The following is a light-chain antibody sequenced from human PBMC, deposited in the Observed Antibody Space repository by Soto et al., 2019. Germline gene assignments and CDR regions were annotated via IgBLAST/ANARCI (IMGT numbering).Light chain of an antibody. Sequence: DIVMTQSPDSLAVSLGERATINCKSSQSVLSSSTNKNFLAWFQQKPGQPPKLLISWASTRESVVPDRFAGSGSGTDFTLTISSLQAGDGAVDYCHQYFDAPLTFGGGTNVEIK. CDR3: HQYFDAPLT. CDR2: WAS. CDR1: QSVLSSSTNKNF. J-gene: IGKJ4*01. V-gene: IGKV4-1*01.